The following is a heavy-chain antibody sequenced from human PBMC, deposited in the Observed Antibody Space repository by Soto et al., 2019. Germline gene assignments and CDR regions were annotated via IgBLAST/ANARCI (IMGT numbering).Heavy chain of an antibody. CDR1: GGTFSSYA. CDR2: IIPIFGTA. CDR3: ARDRGDDFWSGYYTAYYYGMDV. V-gene: IGHV1-69*13. J-gene: IGHJ6*02. D-gene: IGHD3-3*01. Sequence: ASVKVSCKASGGTFSSYAISWVRQAPGQGLEWMGGIIPIFGTANYAQKFQGRVTITADESTSTAYMELSSLRSEDTAVYYCARDRGDDFWSGYYTAYYYGMDVWGQGTTVTVSS.